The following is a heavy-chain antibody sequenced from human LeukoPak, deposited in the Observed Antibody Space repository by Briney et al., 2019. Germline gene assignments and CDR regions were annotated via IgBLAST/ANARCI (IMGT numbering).Heavy chain of an antibody. CDR1: GGSISSYY. Sequence: PSETLSLTCTVSGGSISSYYWSWIRQPPGKGLEWIGYIYYSGSTNYNPSLKSRVTISVDTSKNQFSLKLSSVTAADTAVYYCARTGEPNYYYYYYMDVWGKGTTVTVSS. D-gene: IGHD3-10*01. CDR2: IYYSGST. J-gene: IGHJ6*03. CDR3: ARTGEPNYYYYYYMDV. V-gene: IGHV4-59*01.